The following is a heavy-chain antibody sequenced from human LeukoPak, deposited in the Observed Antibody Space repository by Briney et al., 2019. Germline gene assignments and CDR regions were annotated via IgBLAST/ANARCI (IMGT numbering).Heavy chain of an antibody. CDR1: GFTFSSYG. Sequence: GGSLRLSCAASGFTFSSYGMHWVRQAPGKGLEWVAVMWFDGSNIYYADSVKGRFTISRDNSKNTLYLQMNSLRAEDTAVYYCAKVIREVDMSHDYWGQGALVTVSS. D-gene: IGHD5-24*01. J-gene: IGHJ4*02. CDR3: AKVIREVDMSHDY. CDR2: MWFDGSNI. V-gene: IGHV3-33*06.